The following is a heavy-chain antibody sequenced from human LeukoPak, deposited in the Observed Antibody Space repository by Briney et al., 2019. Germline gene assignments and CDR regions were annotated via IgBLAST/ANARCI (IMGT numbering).Heavy chain of an antibody. D-gene: IGHD2-2*01. V-gene: IGHV3-30*04. CDR2: ISDDVTNE. J-gene: IGHJ4*02. Sequence: VRTLRLSCAASGFTLRSYAMHSVPQAPDKGREWVALISDDVTNEYYADSVKARFSISKDNSKNTLYLQMHGLGADDTAVYYCARDWEYQLPHWSPNKSYYFDSWGQGTLVTVSS. CDR3: ARDWEYQLPHWSPNKSYYFDS. CDR1: GFTLRSYA.